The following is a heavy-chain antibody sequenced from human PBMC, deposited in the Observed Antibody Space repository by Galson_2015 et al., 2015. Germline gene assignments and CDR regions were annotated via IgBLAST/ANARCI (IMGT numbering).Heavy chain of an antibody. CDR3: AKSGGDDYDYWFLDL. V-gene: IGHV3-23*01. Sequence: SLRLSCAASGFTFRQHAMSWVRQTPGKGLEWVSTITGSGGSAYYGDSVKGRFTVSRDNSKNTLSLQMSSLRAEDTAVYYCAKSGGDDYDYWFLDLWGRGTLVTVSS. D-gene: IGHD2-21*02. J-gene: IGHJ2*01. CDR2: ITGSGGSA. CDR1: GFTFRQHA.